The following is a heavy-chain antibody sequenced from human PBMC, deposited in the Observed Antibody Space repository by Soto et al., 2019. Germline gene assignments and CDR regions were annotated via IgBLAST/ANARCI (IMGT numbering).Heavy chain of an antibody. V-gene: IGHV3-64*04. Sequence: PGGSLRLSCSASGFTFSSYAMHWVRQAPGKGLDYVSAISSNGGSTYYADSVKGRFTISRDNSKNTLYLQMNSLRAEDTAVYYCAKKDCGGDCDSYYYYGMDVWGQGTTVTVSS. CDR1: GFTFSSYA. CDR2: ISSNGGST. J-gene: IGHJ6*02. CDR3: AKKDCGGDCDSYYYYGMDV. D-gene: IGHD2-21*02.